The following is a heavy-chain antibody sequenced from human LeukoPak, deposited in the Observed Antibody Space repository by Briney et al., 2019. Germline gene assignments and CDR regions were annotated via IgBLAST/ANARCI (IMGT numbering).Heavy chain of an antibody. J-gene: IGHJ4*02. D-gene: IGHD5-18*01. CDR1: GGTFSSYA. CDR3: ASGYSYGYVGY. V-gene: IGHV1-69*05. Sequence: SVKVSCKXSGGTFSSYAISWVRQAPGQGLEWMGGIIPIFGTANYAQKFQGRVTITTDESTSTAYMELSSLRSEDTAVYYCASGYSYGYVGYWGPGTLVTVSS. CDR2: IIPIFGTA.